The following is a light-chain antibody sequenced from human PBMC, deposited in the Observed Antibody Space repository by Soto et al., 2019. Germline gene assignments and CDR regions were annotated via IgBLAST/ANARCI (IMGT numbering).Light chain of an antibody. Sequence: DIQMTQSPSTLSASVGDRVTITCRASQSISSWLAWYQQKPGKAPKLLIYKASSLESGVPSRFSGSGSGTEFTLTISSLQPDDFATYYCHQYNNYPLTVGGGTKVDSK. J-gene: IGKJ4*01. CDR3: HQYNNYPLT. V-gene: IGKV1-5*03. CDR2: KAS. CDR1: QSISSW.